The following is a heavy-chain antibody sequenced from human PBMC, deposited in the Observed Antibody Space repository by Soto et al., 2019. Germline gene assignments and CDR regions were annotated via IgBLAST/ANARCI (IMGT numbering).Heavy chain of an antibody. CDR3: ARRYSSSSGRYYYGMDV. J-gene: IGHJ6*02. D-gene: IGHD6-6*01. CDR1: GYSFTSYW. V-gene: IGHV5-10-1*01. CDR2: IDPSDSYT. Sequence: PGESLKISCKGSGYSFTSYWISWVRQMPGKGLEWMGRIDPSDSYTNYSPSFQGHVTISADKSISTAYLQWSSLKASDTAMYYCARRYSSSSGRYYYGMDVWGQGTTVTVS.